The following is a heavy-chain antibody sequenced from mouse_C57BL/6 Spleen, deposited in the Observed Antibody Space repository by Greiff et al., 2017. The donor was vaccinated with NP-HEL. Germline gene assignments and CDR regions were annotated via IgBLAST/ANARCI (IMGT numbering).Heavy chain of an antibody. D-gene: IGHD1-1*02. CDR3: ARGGLTSSY. J-gene: IGHJ3*01. Sequence: VQLQQSGAELVRPGTSVKVSCKASGYAFTNYLIEWVKQRPGQGLEWIGVINPGSGGTNYNEKFKGKATLTADKSSSTAYMQLSSLTSEDSAVYFCARGGLTSSYWGQGTLVTVSA. CDR1: GYAFTNYL. CDR2: INPGSGGT. V-gene: IGHV1-54*01.